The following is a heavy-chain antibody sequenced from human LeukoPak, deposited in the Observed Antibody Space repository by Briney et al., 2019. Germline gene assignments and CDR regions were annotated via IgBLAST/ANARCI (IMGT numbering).Heavy chain of an antibody. D-gene: IGHD5-18*01. CDR1: GFTFDDYG. CDR2: INWNGGGT. V-gene: IGHV3-20*04. J-gene: IGHJ6*03. Sequence: GGSLRLSCAASGFTFDDYGMRGGRQVPGKGLEWVSGINWNGGGTGYADSVKGRFTISRDNAKNSLYLQMSSLRADDTALYFCARLHRYGYYYYYMDVWGKGTTVSVSS. CDR3: ARLHRYGYYYYYMDV.